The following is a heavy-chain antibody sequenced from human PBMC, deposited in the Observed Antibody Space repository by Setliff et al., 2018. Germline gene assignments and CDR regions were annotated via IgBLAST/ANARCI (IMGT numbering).Heavy chain of an antibody. V-gene: IGHV4-34*01. Sequence: SETLSLTCTVYGESFTNYYWGWIRQSPGKGLEWIGEINHSGSTNYNPSLKSRLSMSLDTSRNQFSLKLTSVTAADTAVYYCAKVGSTWPEHFPHWGEDTLVAVSS. D-gene: IGHD6-13*01. CDR1: GESFTNYY. CDR3: AKVGSTWPEHFPH. CDR2: INHSGST. J-gene: IGHJ1*01.